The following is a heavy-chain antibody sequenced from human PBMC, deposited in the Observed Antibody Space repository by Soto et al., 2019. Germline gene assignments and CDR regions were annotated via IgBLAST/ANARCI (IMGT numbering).Heavy chain of an antibody. CDR1: GDSVSNNGAT. CDR3: ARDPPDFNSGFDS. V-gene: IGHV6-1*01. CDR2: AYYRSRWQY. Sequence: SQTLSLTCAICGDSVSNNGATWNWIRQSPSRGLEWLGRAYYRSRWQYDYATSVRGRITINPDTSKNQFSLHLSSVTPEDTAVYYCARDPPDFNSGFDSWGQGSLVTV. D-gene: IGHD1-26*01. J-gene: IGHJ4*02.